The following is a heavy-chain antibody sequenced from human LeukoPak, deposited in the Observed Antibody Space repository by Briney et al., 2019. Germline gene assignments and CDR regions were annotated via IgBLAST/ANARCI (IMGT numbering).Heavy chain of an antibody. CDR1: GYTFTGYY. CDR3: ARSSKGPEYYDILTGYYDGKYYFDY. Sequence: GASVKVSCKASGYTFTGYYMHWVRQAPGQGLEWMGWINPNSGGTNYAQKFQGRVTMTRDTSISTAYMELSRLRSDDTAVYYCARSSKGPEYYDILTGYYDGKYYFDYWGQGTLVTVSS. CDR2: INPNSGGT. J-gene: IGHJ4*02. D-gene: IGHD3-9*01. V-gene: IGHV1-2*02.